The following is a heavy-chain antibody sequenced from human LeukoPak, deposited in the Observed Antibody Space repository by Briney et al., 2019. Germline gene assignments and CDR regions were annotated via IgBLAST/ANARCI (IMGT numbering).Heavy chain of an antibody. V-gene: IGHV4-59*01. CDR3: ARDHYGDYTPRYFDY. J-gene: IGHJ4*02. D-gene: IGHD4-17*01. Sequence: PSETLSLTCTVSGGSISSYYWSWIRQPPGKGLEWIGYIYYSGSTNYNPSLKSRVTISVDTSKNQFSLKLSSVTAADTAVYYCARDHYGDYTPRYFDYWGQGTLVTVSS. CDR1: GGSISSYY. CDR2: IYYSGST.